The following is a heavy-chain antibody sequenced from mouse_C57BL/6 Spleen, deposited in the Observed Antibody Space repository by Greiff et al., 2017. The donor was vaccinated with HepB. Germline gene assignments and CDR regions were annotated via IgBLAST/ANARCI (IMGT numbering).Heavy chain of an antibody. CDR2: IRNKANGYTT. D-gene: IGHD4-1*01. Sequence: EVQVVESGGGLVQPGGSLSLSCAASGFTFTDYYMSWVRQPPGKALEWLGFIRNKANGYTTEYSASVKGRFTISRDNSQSILYLQMNALRAEDSATYYCARWSGTSFDYWGQGTTLTVSS. CDR1: GFTFTDYY. J-gene: IGHJ2*01. V-gene: IGHV7-3*01. CDR3: ARWSGTSFDY.